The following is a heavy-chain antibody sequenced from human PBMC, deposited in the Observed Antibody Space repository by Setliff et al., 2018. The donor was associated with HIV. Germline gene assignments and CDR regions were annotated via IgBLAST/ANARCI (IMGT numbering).Heavy chain of an antibody. J-gene: IGHJ6*03. Sequence: LSLTCTVSGGSISSGSDYWSWIRQPAGKGLEWIGHIYPSGSTNYNPSLKSRVTISVDTSKNQISLKLSSVTAADTAVYYCASRSSYVPLYFYYMDVWGKGTTVTFS. CDR1: GGSISSGSDY. V-gene: IGHV4-61*09. CDR3: ASRSSYVPLYFYYMDV. D-gene: IGHD3-16*01. CDR2: IYPSGST.